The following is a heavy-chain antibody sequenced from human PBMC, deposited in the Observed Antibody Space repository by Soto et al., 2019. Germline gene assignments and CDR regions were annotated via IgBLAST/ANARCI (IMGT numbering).Heavy chain of an antibody. CDR2: ISAYNGNT. CDR3: VVRILGYCSSTSCYSPSNDY. D-gene: IGHD2-2*01. Sequence: ASVKVSCKASGYTFTSYGISWLRQSPGQGLEWMGWISAYNGNTNYAQKLQGRVTMTTDTSTSTAYMELRSLRSDDTAVYYCVVRILGYCSSTSCYSPSNDYWGQGTQVTVS. V-gene: IGHV1-18*04. J-gene: IGHJ4*02. CDR1: GYTFTSYG.